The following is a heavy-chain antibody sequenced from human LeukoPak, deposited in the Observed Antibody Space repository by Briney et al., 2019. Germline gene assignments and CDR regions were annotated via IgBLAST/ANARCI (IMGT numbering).Heavy chain of an antibody. V-gene: IGHV1-2*02. Sequence: ASVKVSCEVSGYTFTEYYMHCVREAPGQGFEWMGWTNPNDGDTNYAQKFQGRVTMPRDTSISTAHMGVSRLRSDDTAGYYCARANFLYCSSSTCLFDYWGQGTLVTVSS. J-gene: IGHJ4*02. CDR3: ARANFLYCSSSTCLFDY. CDR1: GYTFTEYY. D-gene: IGHD2-2*01. CDR2: TNPNDGDT.